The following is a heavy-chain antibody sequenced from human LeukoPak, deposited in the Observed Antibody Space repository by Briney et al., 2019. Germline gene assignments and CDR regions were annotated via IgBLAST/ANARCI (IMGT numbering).Heavy chain of an antibody. CDR2: IGTAGDT. J-gene: IGHJ3*02. D-gene: IGHD5/OR15-5a*01. CDR3: VRGGIQVSGIDAFDI. Sequence: PGGSLRLSCAASGFTFSSYDMHWVRQATGKGLEWVSAIGTAGDTYYPGSVKGRFTISRENAKNSLYLQMNSLRDGDTAVYYCVRGGIQVSGIDAFDIWGQGTMVTVSS. CDR1: GFTFSSYD. V-gene: IGHV3-13*01.